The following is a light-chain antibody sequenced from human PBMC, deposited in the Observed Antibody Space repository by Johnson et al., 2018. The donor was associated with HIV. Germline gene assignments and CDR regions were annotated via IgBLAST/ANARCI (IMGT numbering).Light chain of an antibody. J-gene: IGLJ1*01. CDR1: SSNIENNY. V-gene: IGLV1-51*01. CDR2: DNN. CDR3: GTWETGLSAYV. Sequence: QSVLTQPPSVSAAPGQKVTISCSGSSSNIENNYVSWYQQLPGTAPKLLIYDNNKRPSGIPDQFSGSKSGTSATLGITGLQTGDEADYYCGTWETGLSAYVFGTGTKVTVL.